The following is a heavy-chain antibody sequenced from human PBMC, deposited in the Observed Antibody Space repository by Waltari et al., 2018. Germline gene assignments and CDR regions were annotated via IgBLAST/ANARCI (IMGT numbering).Heavy chain of an antibody. D-gene: IGHD5-18*01. V-gene: IGHV3-33*03. Sequence: QVQLVESGGGVVQPGRSLRLSCAASGFTFSSYGMHWVRQAPGKGLEWVAGIWYDGSNKYYADSVKGRFTISRDNAKNSLYLQMNSLRAEDTALYYCAKVLTPDTAMVFDAFDIWGQGTMVTVSS. CDR3: AKVLTPDTAMVFDAFDI. J-gene: IGHJ3*02. CDR2: IWYDGSNK. CDR1: GFTFSSYG.